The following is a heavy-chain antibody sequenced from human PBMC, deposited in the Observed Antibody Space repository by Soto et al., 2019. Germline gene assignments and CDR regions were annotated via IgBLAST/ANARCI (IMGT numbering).Heavy chain of an antibody. D-gene: IGHD1-26*01. J-gene: IGHJ4*02. CDR3: ARDAVVGETTRSHLDS. Sequence: QVQLVQSGAEVKKPGASVKVSCKASGDTLTNYHFHWVRQAPGQGLEWLGIINPSDGSTSYAGKLKGRVNMTADRFTITGYMELSSLRSVDTAVYYCARDAVVGETTRSHLDSWGQGTLVTVSS. CDR1: GDTLTNYH. V-gene: IGHV1-46*01. CDR2: INPSDGST.